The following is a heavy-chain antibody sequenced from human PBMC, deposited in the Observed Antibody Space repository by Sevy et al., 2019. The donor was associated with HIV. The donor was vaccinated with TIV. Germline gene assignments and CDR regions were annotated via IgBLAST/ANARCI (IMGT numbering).Heavy chain of an antibody. V-gene: IGHV3-21*01. CDR2: ISSSSSYI. Sequence: GGSLRLSCAASGFTFSSYSMNWVRQAPGKGLEWVSSISSSSSYIYYADSVKGRFTISRDNAKNSLYLQMNSLRAEDTAVYYCARSEWISDAFDIWGQGTMVTVSS. CDR1: GFTFSSYS. CDR3: ARSEWISDAFDI. D-gene: IGHD3-3*01. J-gene: IGHJ3*02.